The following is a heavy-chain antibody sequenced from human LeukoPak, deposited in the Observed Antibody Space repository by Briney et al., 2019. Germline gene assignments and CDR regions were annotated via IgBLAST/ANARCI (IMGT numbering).Heavy chain of an antibody. Sequence: GGSPRLSCAASGFTFSTYWMSWVRQAPGKGPEWVANLKPGGSDKYYVDSVKGRYTISRDNAKNLVYLQMNSLRAEDTAVYYCARLAMVPFFDYWGQGTLVTVSS. CDR1: GFTFSTYW. CDR3: ARLAMVPFFDY. D-gene: IGHD3-10*01. J-gene: IGHJ4*02. V-gene: IGHV3-7*03. CDR2: LKPGGSDK.